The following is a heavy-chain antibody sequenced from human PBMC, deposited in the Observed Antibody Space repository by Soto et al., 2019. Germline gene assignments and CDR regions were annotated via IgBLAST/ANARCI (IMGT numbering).Heavy chain of an antibody. CDR2: ITAGGGGT. CDR1: GFTFSRYA. D-gene: IGHD3-9*01. Sequence: GGSLRLSCAASGFTFSRYAMSWVRQAPGEGLEWISVITAGGGGTYYADSVKGRFTISRDNSKNTLHLQMDSLRAEDTALYYCVRDYYDVLTGYYTPDALDVWGQGTMVTVSS. CDR3: VRDYYDVLTGYYTPDALDV. J-gene: IGHJ3*01. V-gene: IGHV3-23*01.